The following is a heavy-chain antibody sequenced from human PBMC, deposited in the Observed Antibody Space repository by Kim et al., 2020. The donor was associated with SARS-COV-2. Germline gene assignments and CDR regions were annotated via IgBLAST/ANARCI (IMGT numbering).Heavy chain of an antibody. CDR3: ARETTYGGNSDSAFDI. Sequence: ASVKVSCKASGYTFSNYAMNWVRQAPGQGLEWMGWINTNTGNPTYAQGFTGRFVFSLDTSVSTAYLQISSLKADDTAVYYCARETTYGGNSDSAFDIWGQGTMVTVSS. CDR2: INTNTGNP. J-gene: IGHJ3*02. V-gene: IGHV7-4-1*02. CDR1: GYTFSNYA. D-gene: IGHD2-21*02.